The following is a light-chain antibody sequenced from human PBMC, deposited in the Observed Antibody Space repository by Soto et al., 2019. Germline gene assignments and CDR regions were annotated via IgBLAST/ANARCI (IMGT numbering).Light chain of an antibody. V-gene: IGKV3-20*01. J-gene: IGKJ5*01. CDR2: GAS. CDR1: QSVSSSY. CDR3: QQYGSSPSSD. Sequence: ETVLTQTPSAVRFVGEESRTRSSRALQSVSSSYLAWYQQKPGQAPRLLIYGASSRATVIPDRFSGSGFGIDFPLSCSRVVPEDCAVYYCQQYGSSPSSDFGQGTRLEIK.